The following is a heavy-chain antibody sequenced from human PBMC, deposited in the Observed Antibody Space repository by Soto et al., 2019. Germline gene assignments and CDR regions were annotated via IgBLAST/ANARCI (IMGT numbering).Heavy chain of an antibody. CDR1: GFSLSTSGMC. J-gene: IGHJ4*02. CDR2: IDWDDDK. CDR3: ARTATYYYDSSGYYNFDY. D-gene: IGHD3-22*01. V-gene: IGHV2-70*01. Sequence: ASGPTLVNPTQTLTLTCTFSGFSLSTSGMCVSWIRQPPGKALEWLALIDWDDDKYYSTSLKTRLTISKDTSKNQVVLTMTNMDPVDTATYYCARTATYYYDSSGYYNFDYWGQGTLVTVSS.